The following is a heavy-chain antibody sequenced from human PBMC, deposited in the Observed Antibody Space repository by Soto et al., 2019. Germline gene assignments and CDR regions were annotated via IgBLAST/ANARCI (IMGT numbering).Heavy chain of an antibody. J-gene: IGHJ5*01. Sequence: QITLKESGPTLVKPTETLTLTCTFSGFSLTTNGVGVGWIRQPPGKALEWLGLFYWDDDKRYRPTLENRLTITKDNSKNPLVLTMTNMDPEDTGTYHCEYRKGAATGTGNWFDSCGQGTPVTVSS. CDR2: FYWDDDK. V-gene: IGHV2-5*02. CDR3: EYRKGAATGTGNWFDS. CDR1: GFSLTTNGVG. D-gene: IGHD1-1*01.